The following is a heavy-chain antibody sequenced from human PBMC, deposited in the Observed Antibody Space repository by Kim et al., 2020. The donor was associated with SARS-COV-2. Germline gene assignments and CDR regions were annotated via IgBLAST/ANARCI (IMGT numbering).Heavy chain of an antibody. V-gene: IGHV4-31*03. CDR1: GGSISSGGYY. D-gene: IGHD3-9*01. CDR3: ARGVRITIPLWLNMFDY. Sequence: SETLSLTCTVSGGSISSGGYYWSWIRQHPGKGLEWIGYIYYSGSTYYNPSLKSRVTISVDTSKNQFSLKLSSVTAADTAVYYCARGVRITIPLWLNMFDYWGQGTLVTVSS. CDR2: IYYSGST. J-gene: IGHJ4*02.